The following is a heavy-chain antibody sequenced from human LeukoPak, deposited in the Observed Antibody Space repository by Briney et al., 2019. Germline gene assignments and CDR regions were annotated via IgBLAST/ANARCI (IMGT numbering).Heavy chain of an antibody. CDR1: GGSISSYY. D-gene: IGHD3-3*01. Sequence: SETLSLTCTVSGGSISSYYWSWIRQPPGKGLEWIGYIYHSGSTNYNPSLKSRVTISVDTSKNQFSLKLSSVTAADTAVYYCARGIAGVVIIIWGQGTLVTVSS. CDR2: IYHSGST. CDR3: ARGIAGVVIII. J-gene: IGHJ4*02. V-gene: IGHV4-59*01.